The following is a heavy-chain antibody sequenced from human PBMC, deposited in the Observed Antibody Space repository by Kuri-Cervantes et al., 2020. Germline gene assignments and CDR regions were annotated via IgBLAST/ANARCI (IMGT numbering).Heavy chain of an antibody. D-gene: IGHD3-16*01. Sequence: GESLKISCAASGCTFSSYGMHWVRQAPGKGLEWVAVIWYDGSYKYFADSVKGRFTISRDKSKNTLYLQMNSLRAEDTAVYYCAKQRGFRTFNYYYYGMDVWGQGATVTVS. V-gene: IGHV3-30*02. CDR1: GCTFSSYG. CDR2: IWYDGSYK. J-gene: IGHJ6*02. CDR3: AKQRGFRTFNYYYYGMDV.